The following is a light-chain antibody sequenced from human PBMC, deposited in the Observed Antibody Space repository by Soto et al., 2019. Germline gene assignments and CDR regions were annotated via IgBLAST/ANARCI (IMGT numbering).Light chain of an antibody. Sequence: QSALTQPASVSGSPGQSIIISCTGTSSDVGRYNYVSWYQQHPGKAPKLIIYEVNNRPSEISNRFSGSKSANTASLTISGLQAEDEADYYCTSFTSSATYVFGTGTKVTVL. V-gene: IGLV2-14*01. CDR1: SSDVGRYNY. J-gene: IGLJ1*01. CDR2: EVN. CDR3: TSFTSSATYV.